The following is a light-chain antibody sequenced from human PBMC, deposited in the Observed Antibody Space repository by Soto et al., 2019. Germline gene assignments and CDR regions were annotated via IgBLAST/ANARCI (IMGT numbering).Light chain of an antibody. J-gene: IGKJ2*01. CDR2: AAS. CDR3: QQSCSTPST. CDR1: QSISNY. V-gene: IGKV1-39*01. Sequence: DIQMTQSPSSLSASVGDRVTITCRASQSISNYLNWYQQKPGKAPKLLIYAASSLQSGVPSRFSGSGSGTDFTLTISSLQPEDFATYYCQQSCSTPSTFGQGTKLEIK.